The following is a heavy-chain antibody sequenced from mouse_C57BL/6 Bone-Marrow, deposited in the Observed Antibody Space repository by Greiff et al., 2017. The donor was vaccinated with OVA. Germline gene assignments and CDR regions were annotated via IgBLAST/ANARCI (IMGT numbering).Heavy chain of an antibody. Sequence: ESGPGLVKPSQSLSLTCSVTGYSITSGYYWNWIRQFPGNKLEWMGYISYDGSNNYNPSLKNRISITRDTSKNQFFLKLNSVTTEDTATYYCHSKGLYFDVWGTGTTVTVSS. V-gene: IGHV3-6*01. J-gene: IGHJ1*03. CDR1: GYSITSGYY. CDR2: ISYDGSN. D-gene: IGHD2-5*01. CDR3: HSKGLYFDV.